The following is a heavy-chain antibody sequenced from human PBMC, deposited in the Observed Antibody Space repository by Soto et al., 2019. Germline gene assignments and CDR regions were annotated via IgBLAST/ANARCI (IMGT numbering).Heavy chain of an antibody. J-gene: IGHJ6*02. D-gene: IGHD2-2*01. CDR1: GFTFSSYA. CDR3: AKYVVVVPVYYYYGMDV. V-gene: IGHV3-23*01. Sequence: EVQLLESGGGLVQPGGSLRLSCAASGFTFSSYAMSWVRQAPGKGLEWVSAISGSGGSTYYADSVKGRFTISRDNSKNTLYLQMNSLRAEDTAVYYCAKYVVVVPVYYYYGMDVWGQGTTVTVSS. CDR2: ISGSGGST.